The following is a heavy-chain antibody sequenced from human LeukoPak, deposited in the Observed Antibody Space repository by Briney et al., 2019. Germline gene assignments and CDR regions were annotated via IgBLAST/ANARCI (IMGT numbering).Heavy chain of an antibody. Sequence: PGGSLRLSCAASGFTFSSYSMNWVRQAPGKGLEWVSSISSSSSYIYYADSVKGRFTVSRDNSKNTLYLQMNTLRAEDTAVYYCAKWGDYDILTGYYDPDYWGQGTLVTVSS. V-gene: IGHV3-21*04. J-gene: IGHJ4*02. D-gene: IGHD3-9*01. CDR2: ISSSSSYI. CDR3: AKWGDYDILTGYYDPDY. CDR1: GFTFSSYS.